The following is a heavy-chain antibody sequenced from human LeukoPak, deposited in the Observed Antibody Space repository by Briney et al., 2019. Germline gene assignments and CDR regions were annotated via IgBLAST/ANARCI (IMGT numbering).Heavy chain of an antibody. CDR3: AREGSSGPTPDC. J-gene: IGHJ4*02. CDR1: GYTFTGYY. D-gene: IGHD3-22*01. V-gene: IGHV1-2*02. CDR2: TNPNSGGT. Sequence: ASVKVSCKASGYTFTGYYMHWVRQAPGQGLEWMGWTNPNSGGTNYAQKFQGRVTMTRDTSISTAYMELSRLRSDDTAVYYCAREGSSGPTPDCWGQGTLVTVSS.